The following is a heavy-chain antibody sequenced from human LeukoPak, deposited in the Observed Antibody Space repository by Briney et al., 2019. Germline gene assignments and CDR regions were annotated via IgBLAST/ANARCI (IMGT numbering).Heavy chain of an antibody. Sequence: GESLKISCKGSGYSFTSKWIGWVRQMPGKGLEWMGIMYPGDSETRYSPSFQGQVTISADKSISTAYLQWSSLKASDTAMYYCARHGGVARSLDAFDIWGQGTMVTVSS. CDR2: MYPGDSET. V-gene: IGHV5-51*01. CDR3: ARHGGVARSLDAFDI. D-gene: IGHD3-16*01. CDR1: GYSFTSKW. J-gene: IGHJ3*02.